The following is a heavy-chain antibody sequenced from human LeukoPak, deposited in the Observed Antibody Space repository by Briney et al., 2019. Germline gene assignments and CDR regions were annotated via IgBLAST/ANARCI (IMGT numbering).Heavy chain of an antibody. D-gene: IGHD1-7*01. V-gene: IGHV3-21*01. CDR2: ISSSSSYI. CDR3: ARAHNWKYGTFEH. Sequence: GGSLRLSCAASGFTFSSYGINWVRQAPGKGLEWVSCISSSSSYIYYADSVKGRFTISRDNAKNSLHLQMNSLRAEDTALYYCARAHNWKYGTFEHWGQGTLVTVSS. CDR1: GFTFSSYG. J-gene: IGHJ4*02.